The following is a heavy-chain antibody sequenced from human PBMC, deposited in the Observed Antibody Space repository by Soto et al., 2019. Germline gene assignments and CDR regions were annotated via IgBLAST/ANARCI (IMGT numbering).Heavy chain of an antibody. Sequence: SETLSLTCAVYGGSFSGYYWSWIRQPPGKGLEWIGEINHSGSTNYNPSLKSRVTISVDTSKNQFSLKLSSVTAADTAVYYCARVLSYYGSGSYHLQWPYYDGMDVWGQGTTVTVSS. D-gene: IGHD3-10*01. V-gene: IGHV4-34*01. CDR2: INHSGST. CDR1: GGSFSGYY. CDR3: ARVLSYYGSGSYHLQWPYYDGMDV. J-gene: IGHJ6*02.